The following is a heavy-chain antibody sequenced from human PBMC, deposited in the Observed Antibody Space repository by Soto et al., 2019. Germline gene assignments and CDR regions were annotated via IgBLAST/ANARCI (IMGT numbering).Heavy chain of an antibody. V-gene: IGHV1-46*01. J-gene: IGHJ6*02. CDR3: ARERAVLRYFDWLTGSPTWYYGMDV. Sequence: XSVKVACTASAYPFTSYYMHWVRQAPGQGLEWMGIINPSGGSTSYAQKFQGRVTMTRDTSTSTVYMELSSLRSEDTAVYYCARERAVLRYFDWLTGSPTWYYGMDVWAQGTTVTVS. CDR2: INPSGGST. D-gene: IGHD3-9*01. CDR1: AYPFTSYY.